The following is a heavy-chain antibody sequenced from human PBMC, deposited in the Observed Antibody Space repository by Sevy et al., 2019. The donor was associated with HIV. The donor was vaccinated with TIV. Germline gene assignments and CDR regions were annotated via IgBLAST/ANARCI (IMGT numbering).Heavy chain of an antibody. V-gene: IGHV3-11*05. CDR2: ISSRSSEI. CDR3: AGDFMPVALAGTGALGV. CDR1: GFIFRDRY. J-gene: IGHJ6*02. Sequence: GGSLRLSCVASGFIFRDRYMSWIRQAPGKGLEWVSFISSRSSEINYADSVKGRFTVSRDNAKNSLYLQMNSLRAEDTAVYYCAGDFMPVALAGTGALGVWGQGTAVTVSS. D-gene: IGHD6-13*01.